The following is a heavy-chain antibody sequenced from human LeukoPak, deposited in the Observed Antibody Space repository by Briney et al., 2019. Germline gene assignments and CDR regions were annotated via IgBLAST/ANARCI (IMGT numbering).Heavy chain of an antibody. Sequence: PSETLSLTCTVSGDSIRSYYWSWIRQPPGKGLEWIGYIYYGGSTNYNPSLKSRITISVDTSKNPFSLKLSSVTAADTAVYYCGRRELSGTYLFDYWGQGTLVTVSS. J-gene: IGHJ4*02. D-gene: IGHD1-26*01. CDR1: GDSIRSYY. CDR3: GRRELSGTYLFDY. CDR2: IYYGGST. V-gene: IGHV4-59*08.